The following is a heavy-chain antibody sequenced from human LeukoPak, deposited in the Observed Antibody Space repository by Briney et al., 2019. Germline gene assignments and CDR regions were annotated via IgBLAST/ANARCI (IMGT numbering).Heavy chain of an antibody. Sequence: SETLSLTCAVSGGSINTYYWSWIRQPPGKGLEWIGYIYYSGNTNYNPSLKSRVTMSVDTSKNQFSLKLSSVTAADTAVYYCARGNAGLKLWFDPWGQGTLVTVSS. CDR1: GGSINTYY. CDR2: IYYSGNT. V-gene: IGHV4-59*01. D-gene: IGHD3-10*01. CDR3: ARGNAGLKLWFDP. J-gene: IGHJ5*02.